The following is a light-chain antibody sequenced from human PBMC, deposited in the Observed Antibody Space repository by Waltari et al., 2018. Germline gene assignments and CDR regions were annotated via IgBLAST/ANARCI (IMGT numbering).Light chain of an antibody. V-gene: IGLV4-69*02. Sequence: QLVLTQSPSASASLGASVKLTCTLNSEHSDYAIAWHPQLPEKGPRYLMKVDSDGSHNKGDGIPDRFSGSTSGAERYLTISNLQSEDEADYYCQTWGPGIRVFGGGTKLTVL. CDR2: VDSDGSH. CDR1: SEHSDYA. CDR3: QTWGPGIRV. J-gene: IGLJ2*01.